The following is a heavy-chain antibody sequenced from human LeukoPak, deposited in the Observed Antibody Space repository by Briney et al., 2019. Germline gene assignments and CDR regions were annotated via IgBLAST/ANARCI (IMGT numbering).Heavy chain of an antibody. J-gene: IGHJ5*02. CDR1: GLTLSSKC. Sequence: GGSLRLSCAASGLTLSSKCMTWVRQAPGKGLEWVSTIYSGGTTYYADSVMGRFTISRHNSRNTLYLQMNSLRAEDTTVYYCARVDTSMAYYPDLWGQGTLVTVSS. CDR2: IYSGGTT. CDR3: ARVDTSMAYYPDL. V-gene: IGHV3-53*04. D-gene: IGHD5-18*01.